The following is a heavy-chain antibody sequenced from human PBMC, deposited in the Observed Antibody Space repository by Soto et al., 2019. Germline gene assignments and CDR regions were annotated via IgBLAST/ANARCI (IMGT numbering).Heavy chain of an antibody. CDR1: GFTFRSFT. D-gene: IGHD6-13*01. Sequence: EGSLRLSCAASGFTFRSFTMNWIRQAPGKVLEWVSTISSNSAYIYYTDALRGRFTISRDNAKNSLHLQMNSLRAEDTAVYYCTRDASRDSSARGWFDPWGPGTLVTVSS. CDR2: ISSNSAYI. J-gene: IGHJ5*02. V-gene: IGHV3-21*01. CDR3: TRDASRDSSARGWFDP.